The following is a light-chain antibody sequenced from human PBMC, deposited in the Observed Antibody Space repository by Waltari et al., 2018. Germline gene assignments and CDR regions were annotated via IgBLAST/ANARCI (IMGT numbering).Light chain of an antibody. J-gene: IGLJ7*01. V-gene: IGLV3-21*04. CDR1: NIESKS. CDR2: YDG. CDR3: QVWDSYTDHGV. Sequence: SYVLTQPPSVSVAPGKTAEIICGGNNIESKSVHWYQQKPGHAPVLIINYDGDRPPGFPERFPGSNSGNTATLTINRVEAGDEADYYCQVWDSYTDHGVFGGGTQLTVL.